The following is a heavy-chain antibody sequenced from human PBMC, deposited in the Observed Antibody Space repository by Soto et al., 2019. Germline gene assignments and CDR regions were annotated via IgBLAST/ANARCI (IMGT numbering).Heavy chain of an antibody. D-gene: IGHD6-6*01. J-gene: IGHJ6*03. CDR3: ARDSSSSPYYYYYYYMDV. V-gene: IGHV3-11*01. Sequence: GGSLRLSCAASGFTFSDYYMSWIRQAPGKGLEWVSYISSSGSTIYYADSVKGRFTITRDNAKNSMYLQMNSLRAEDTAVYYCARDSSSSPYYYYYYYMDVWGKGTTVTVSS. CDR2: ISSSGSTI. CDR1: GFTFSDYY.